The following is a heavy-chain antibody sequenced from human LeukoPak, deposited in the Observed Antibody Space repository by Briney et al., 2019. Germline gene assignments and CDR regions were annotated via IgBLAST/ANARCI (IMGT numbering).Heavy chain of an antibody. CDR1: GFTFSSHS. V-gene: IGHV3-21*01. CDR3: ARGGYSYGTLDY. CDR2: ISSSSSYI. D-gene: IGHD5-18*01. Sequence: PGGSLRLSCAASGFTFSSHSLNWVPQAPGKGLEGVSSISSSSSYIYYADSVKGRFTISRDNAKNSLYLQMNSLRAEDTAVYYCARGGYSYGTLDYWGQGTLVTVSS. J-gene: IGHJ4*02.